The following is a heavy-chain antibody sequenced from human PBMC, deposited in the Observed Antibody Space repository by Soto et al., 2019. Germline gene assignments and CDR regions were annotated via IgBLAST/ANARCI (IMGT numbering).Heavy chain of an antibody. CDR1: GFTFSNYW. CDR2: IKQDGSEK. D-gene: IGHD1-20*01. V-gene: IGHV3-7*04. J-gene: IGHJ4*02. Sequence: GGSLRLSCAVSGFTFSNYWMSWVRQAPGKGLEWVANIKQDGSEKNYVDSVEGRFTTSRDNAKNSLYLQMNSLRAEDTAVYYCARSRYLEYWGQGTLVTVSS. CDR3: ARSRYLEY.